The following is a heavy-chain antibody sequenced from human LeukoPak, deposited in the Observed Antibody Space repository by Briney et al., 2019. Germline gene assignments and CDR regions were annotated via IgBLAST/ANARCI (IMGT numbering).Heavy chain of an antibody. D-gene: IGHD4-17*01. CDR2: IYYSGST. V-gene: IGHV4-39*01. CDR1: GGSISSSSYY. J-gene: IGHJ4*02. Sequence: PSETLPLTCTVSGGSISSSSYYWGWIRQLPGKGLEWIGSIYYSGSTYYNPSLKSRVTISVDTSKNQFSLKLSSVTAADTAVYYCASGDYGDYGSRVNYWGQGTLVTVSS. CDR3: ASGDYGDYGSRVNY.